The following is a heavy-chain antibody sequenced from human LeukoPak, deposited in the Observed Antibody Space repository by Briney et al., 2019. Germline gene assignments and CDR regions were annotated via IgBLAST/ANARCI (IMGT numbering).Heavy chain of an antibody. CDR3: ARTPRGYSSSWYFDY. CDR1: GGSISSYY. V-gene: IGHV4-4*07. D-gene: IGHD6-13*01. Sequence: PSETLSLTCTVSGGSISSYYWSWIRQPPGKGLEWIGRIYTSGSTNYNPSPKSRVTMSVDTSKNQFPPKLSSVTAADTAVYYCARTPRGYSSSWYFDYWGQGTLVTVSS. CDR2: IYTSGST. J-gene: IGHJ4*02.